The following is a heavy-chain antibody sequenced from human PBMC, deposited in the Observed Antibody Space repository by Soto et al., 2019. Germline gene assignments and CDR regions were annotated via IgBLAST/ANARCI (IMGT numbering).Heavy chain of an antibody. J-gene: IGHJ4*01. D-gene: IGHD6-6*01. CDR2: IYYSGST. V-gene: IGHV4-30-4*01. CDR3: ARDLTLEYSSSSGEPRQFDY. CDR1: GGSISSGDYY. Sequence: PSETLSLTCTVSGGSISSGDYYWSWIRQPPGKGLEWIGYIYYSGSTYYNPSLKSRVTISVDTSKNQFSLKLSSVTAADTAVYYCARDLTLEYSSSSGEPRQFDYWGQGTLVTVSS.